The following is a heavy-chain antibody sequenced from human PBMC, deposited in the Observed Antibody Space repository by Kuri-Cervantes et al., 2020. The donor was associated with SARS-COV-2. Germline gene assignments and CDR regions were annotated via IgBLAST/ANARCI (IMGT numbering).Heavy chain of an antibody. CDR3: ARGEGLRPPTRGVTFDY. CDR1: GYTFTRYN. J-gene: IGHJ4*02. D-gene: IGHD5-18*01. Sequence: ASVKVSCKASGYTFTRYNIYWVRQAPGQGLEWMGWINPNSGGTNYAQKFQGRVTMTRDTPISTAYMKLSRLRSDDTAVYYCARGEGLRPPTRGVTFDYWGQGTLVTVSS. CDR2: INPNSGGT. V-gene: IGHV1-2*02.